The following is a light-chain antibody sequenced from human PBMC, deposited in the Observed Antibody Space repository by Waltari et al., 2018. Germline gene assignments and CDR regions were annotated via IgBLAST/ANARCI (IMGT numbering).Light chain of an antibody. J-gene: IGLJ3*02. CDR2: EVI. Sequence: QSALIQPRSVSGSPGQSVTISCTGSSSDVGRYNYVSWYQQHSGKAPKLIIYEVIERPSGVPARFSGSKSGDTASLTISGLQAEDEADYYCCSYAGSHSWVVGGGTKLTVL. CDR3: CSYAGSHSWV. V-gene: IGLV2-11*01. CDR1: SSDVGRYNY.